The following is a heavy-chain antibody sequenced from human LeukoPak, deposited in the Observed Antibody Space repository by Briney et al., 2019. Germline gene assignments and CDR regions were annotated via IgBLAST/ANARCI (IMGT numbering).Heavy chain of an antibody. Sequence: PGGSLRLSCAASGFTFSSYAMSWVRQAPGKGLEWVSAISGSGGSTYYADSVKGRFTISRDNSKNTLYLQMNSLRAEDTAVYYCAKDTGVYYDPHGDYWGQGTLVTVSS. J-gene: IGHJ4*02. CDR3: AKDTGVYYDPHGDY. D-gene: IGHD3-3*01. CDR2: ISGSGGST. V-gene: IGHV3-23*01. CDR1: GFTFSSYA.